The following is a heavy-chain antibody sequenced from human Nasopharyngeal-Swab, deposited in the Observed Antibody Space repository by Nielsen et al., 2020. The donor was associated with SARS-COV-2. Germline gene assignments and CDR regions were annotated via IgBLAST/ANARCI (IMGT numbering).Heavy chain of an antibody. CDR3: AKDPGRDGYNYGYYGMDV. CDR2: IYSGGST. CDR1: GFTVSSNY. Sequence: GGSLRLSCAASGFTVSSNYMSWVRQAPGKGLEWVSVIYSGGSTYYADSVKGRFTISRDNAKNSLYLQMNSLRAEDTALYYCAKDPGRDGYNYGYYGMDVWGQGTTVTVSS. V-gene: IGHV3-53*05. D-gene: IGHD5-24*01. J-gene: IGHJ6*02.